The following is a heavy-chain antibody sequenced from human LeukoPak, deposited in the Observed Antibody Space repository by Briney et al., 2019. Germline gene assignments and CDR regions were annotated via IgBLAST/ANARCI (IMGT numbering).Heavy chain of an antibody. CDR1: GGSFSGYH. Sequence: SETLSLTCAVYGGSFSGYHWSWIRQPPGKGLEWIGDINHSGGTNYNPSLKSRVTISVDTSKNQFSLKLSSVTAADTAVYYCARVQTTGYCSSTSCYGQVPGDYWGQGTLVTVSS. J-gene: IGHJ4*02. CDR2: INHSGGT. V-gene: IGHV4-34*01. D-gene: IGHD2-2*01. CDR3: ARVQTTGYCSSTSCYGQVPGDY.